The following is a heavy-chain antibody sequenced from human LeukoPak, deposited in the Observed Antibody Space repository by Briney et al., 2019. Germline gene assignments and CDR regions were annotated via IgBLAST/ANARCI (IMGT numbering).Heavy chain of an antibody. CDR1: GFTFSGYW. Sequence: GGSRRLPCAASGFTFSGYWMHWVRQAPGKGLVWVSCFKNDGRSTTYADSVKGRFTISRDNAKNTLYLQMNSLRAEDTSVYYCARGGDYATFDYWGQGTLVTVSS. D-gene: IGHD4-17*01. CDR2: FKNDGRST. V-gene: IGHV3-74*01. J-gene: IGHJ4*02. CDR3: ARGGDYATFDY.